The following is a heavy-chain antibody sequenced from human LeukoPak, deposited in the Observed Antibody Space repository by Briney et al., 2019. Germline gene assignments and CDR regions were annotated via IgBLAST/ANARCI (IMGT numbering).Heavy chain of an antibody. D-gene: IGHD1-26*01. CDR3: ARDRIKSGSYYFDY. CDR1: AFTFSDYS. CDR2: ISGRSSTI. Sequence: GGSLRLSCAASAFTFSDYSMNWVRQAPGKGLEWVSYISGRSSTIYYADSVKGRFNISRDNAKNLMYLQMNSLRAEDTAVYYCARDRIKSGSYYFDYWGQGTLVTVSS. V-gene: IGHV3-48*01. J-gene: IGHJ4*02.